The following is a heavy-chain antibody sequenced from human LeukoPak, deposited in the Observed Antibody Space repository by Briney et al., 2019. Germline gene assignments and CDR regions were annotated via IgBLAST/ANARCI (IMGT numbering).Heavy chain of an antibody. Sequence: GGSLRLSCAASGFTFDDYGMSWVRQAPRKGLEWVSGINWNGGSTGYADSVKGRFTISRDNAKNSLYLQMNSLRAEDTALYYCARASANCSSTSCPLGYYYYYMDVWGKGNTVTVSS. CDR2: INWNGGST. J-gene: IGHJ6*03. D-gene: IGHD2-2*01. CDR1: GFTFDDYG. V-gene: IGHV3-20*04. CDR3: ARASANCSSTSCPLGYYYYYMDV.